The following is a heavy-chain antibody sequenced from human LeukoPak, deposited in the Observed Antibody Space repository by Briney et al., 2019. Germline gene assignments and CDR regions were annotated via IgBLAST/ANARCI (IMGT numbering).Heavy chain of an antibody. D-gene: IGHD2-15*01. CDR2: IYTSGST. CDR1: GGSFSGYY. Sequence: SETLSLTCAVYGGSFSGYYWSWIRQPAGKGLEWIGRIYTSGSTNYNPSLKSRVTISVDRPKNQFSLKLSSVTAADTAVYYCARGVGGYCSGGSCYSGPNWFDPWGQGTLVTVSS. CDR3: ARGVGGYCSGGSCYSGPNWFDP. V-gene: IGHV4-59*10. J-gene: IGHJ5*02.